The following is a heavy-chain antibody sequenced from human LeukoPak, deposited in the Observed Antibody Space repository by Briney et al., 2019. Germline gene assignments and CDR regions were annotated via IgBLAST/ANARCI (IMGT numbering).Heavy chain of an antibody. CDR2: IKSDGSDT. V-gene: IGHV3-74*01. CDR1: GFTFSSYW. J-gene: IGHJ4*02. CDR3: ARVDHTLRGVIDC. Sequence: PGGSLRLSCAASGFTFSSYWMHWVRQAPGKGLVWLSRIKSDGSDTSYADSVKGRFTISRDNAKNTLYLQMNSLRAEDTAVYYCARVDHTLRGVIDCWSQGTLVTVSS. D-gene: IGHD3-10*01.